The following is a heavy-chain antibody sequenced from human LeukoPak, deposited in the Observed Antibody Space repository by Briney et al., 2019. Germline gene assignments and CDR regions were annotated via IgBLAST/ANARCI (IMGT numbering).Heavy chain of an antibody. CDR3: ARGRIAAAGAVSEFDY. Sequence: ASVKVSCKTSGGTFSSYAINWVRQATGQGLEWMGWMNPNSGNTGYAQKFQGRVTMTRNTSISTAYMELSSLRSEDTAVYYCARGRIAAAGAVSEFDYWGQGTLVTVSS. CDR1: GGTFSSYA. D-gene: IGHD6-13*01. CDR2: MNPNSGNT. J-gene: IGHJ4*02. V-gene: IGHV1-8*02.